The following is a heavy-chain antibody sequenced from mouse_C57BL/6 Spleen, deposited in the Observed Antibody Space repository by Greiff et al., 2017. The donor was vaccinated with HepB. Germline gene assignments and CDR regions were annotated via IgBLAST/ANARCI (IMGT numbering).Heavy chain of an antibody. CDR2: INPSNGGT. Sequence: VQLQQPGTELAKPGASVKLSCKASGYTFTSYWMHWVKQRPGQGLEWIGNINPSNGGTNYNEKFKSKATLTVDKSSSTAYMQLSSLTSEDSAVYYCAREDYSNYGGFAYWGQGTLVTVSA. J-gene: IGHJ3*01. CDR1: GYTFTSYW. CDR3: AREDYSNYGGFAY. D-gene: IGHD2-5*01. V-gene: IGHV1-53*01.